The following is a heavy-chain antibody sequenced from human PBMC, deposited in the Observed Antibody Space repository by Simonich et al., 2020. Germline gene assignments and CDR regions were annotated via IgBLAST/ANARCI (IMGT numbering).Heavy chain of an antibody. D-gene: IGHD4-17*01. CDR1: GYTFTGYY. V-gene: IGHV1-2*02. CDR2: INPNSGGT. CDR3: ARGLTNYYYYYMDV. J-gene: IGHJ6*03. Sequence: QVQLVQSGAEVKKPGASVKVSCKASGYTFTGYYMHWVRQAPGQGLEWMGWINPNSGGTNYAQKFQGRVTKTRDTSNSTDYMELSRLRSYDTAVYYCARGLTNYYYYYMDVWGKGTTVTVSS.